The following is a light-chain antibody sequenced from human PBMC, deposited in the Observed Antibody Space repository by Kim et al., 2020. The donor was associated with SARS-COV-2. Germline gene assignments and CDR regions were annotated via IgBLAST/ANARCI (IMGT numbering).Light chain of an antibody. CDR3: QQYNNWPLT. Sequence: SVSTGERATLSCRASQNINNNLAWYQQKPGQSPRLLIYDASTGASGIPARFSGSGSGTEFALSISSLQSEDFAVYYCQQYNNWPLTFGGGTKLEI. CDR2: DAS. CDR1: QNINNN. V-gene: IGKV3-15*01. J-gene: IGKJ4*01.